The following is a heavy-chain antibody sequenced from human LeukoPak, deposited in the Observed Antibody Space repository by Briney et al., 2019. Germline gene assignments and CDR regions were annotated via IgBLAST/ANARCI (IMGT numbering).Heavy chain of an antibody. CDR2: VFSRGDT. CDR3: ARHPARSNWFDP. Sequence: PSETLSLTCTVSGVSVNTRVYYWDWIRHSPGKGLEWIGDVFSRGDTYFNPSFRSRATMSIDTSVNQLSLTLTSVTAADTAIYYCARHPARSNWFDPWGQGILVTVSS. CDR1: GVSVNTRVYY. V-gene: IGHV4-39*01. J-gene: IGHJ5*02.